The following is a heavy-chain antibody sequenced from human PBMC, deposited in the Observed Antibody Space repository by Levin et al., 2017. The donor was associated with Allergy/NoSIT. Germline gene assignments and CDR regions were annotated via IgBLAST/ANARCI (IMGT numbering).Heavy chain of an antibody. V-gene: IGHV1-2*02. CDR3: ASLHGTSYCSSTSCYGGFGY. D-gene: IGHD2-2*01. CDR1: GYTFTGYY. J-gene: IGHJ4*02. Sequence: ASVKVSCKASGYTFTGYYMHWVRQAPGQGLEWMGWINPNSGGTNYAQKFQGRVTMTRDTSISTAYMELSRLRSDDTAVYYCASLHGTSYCSSTSCYGGFGYWGQGTLVTVSS. CDR2: INPNSGGT.